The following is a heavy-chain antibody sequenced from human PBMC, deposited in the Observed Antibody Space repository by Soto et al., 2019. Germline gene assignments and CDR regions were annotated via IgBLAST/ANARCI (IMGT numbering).Heavy chain of an antibody. CDR3: GGRTSLASVQLFVGEISNHNWFDP. Sequence: HLQLQESGPGLVKPSETLSLTCTVSNDSIRNPIYCWGWIRQPPGKGLEWIGSIYHTGSSYYNPSLQGRVTISMDKSKNQFSLKLTSVTAADTAIYFCGGRTSLASVQLFVGEISNHNWFDPWSQGTLVTVSS. CDR1: NDSIRNPIYC. J-gene: IGHJ5*02. CDR2: IYHTGSS. D-gene: IGHD3-10*01. V-gene: IGHV4-39*01.